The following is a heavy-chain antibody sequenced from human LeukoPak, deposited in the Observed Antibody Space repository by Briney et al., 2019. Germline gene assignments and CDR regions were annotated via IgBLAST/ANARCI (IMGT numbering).Heavy chain of an antibody. CDR2: IIPIFGIA. CDR3: ARETDLGGYDLFDY. CDR1: GGTFSSYA. D-gene: IGHD5-12*01. V-gene: IGHV1-69*04. J-gene: IGHJ4*02. Sequence: TVKVSCKASGGTFSSYAISWVRQAPGQGLEWMGRIIPIFGIANYAQKFQVRVTITADKSTSTAYMELSSLRSEDTAVYYCARETDLGGYDLFDYWGQGTLVTVSS.